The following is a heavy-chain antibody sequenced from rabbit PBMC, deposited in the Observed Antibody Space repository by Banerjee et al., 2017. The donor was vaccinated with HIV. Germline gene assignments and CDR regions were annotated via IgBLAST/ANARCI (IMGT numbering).Heavy chain of an antibody. CDR3: ARDPSNTSGSGAYNPDFNL. J-gene: IGHJ4*01. V-gene: IGHV1S40*01. CDR2: IYAGSSDST. CDR1: GFTISSSYW. Sequence: QSLEESGGDLVKPGASLTLTCTASGFTISSSYWICWVRQAPGKGLESIGCIYAGSSDSTYYASWAKGRFTISKTSSTTVTLQMTSLTAADTATYFCARDPSNTSGSGAYNPDFNLWGPGTLVTVS. D-gene: IGHD1-1*01.